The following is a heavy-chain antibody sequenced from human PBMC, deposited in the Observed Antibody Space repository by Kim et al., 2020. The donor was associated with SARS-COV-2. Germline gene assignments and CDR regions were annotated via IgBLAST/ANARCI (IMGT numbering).Heavy chain of an antibody. CDR2: IRSKACGGST. J-gene: IGHJ6*02. CDR3: TRVAGIQSFGYYYYGMDV. D-gene: IGHD5-18*01. Sequence: GGSLRLSCTASGFTFGGYAMSWVRQAPGKGLEWVGFIRSKACGGSTEYAASVKGRFTIARDDYKSIAYLQMNSLKTEDTAVYYCTRVAGIQSFGYYYYGMDVWGQGTTVTVSS. V-gene: IGHV3-49*04. CDR1: GFTFGGYA.